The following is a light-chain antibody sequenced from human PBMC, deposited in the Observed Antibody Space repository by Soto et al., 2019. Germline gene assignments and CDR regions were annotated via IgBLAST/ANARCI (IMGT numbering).Light chain of an antibody. CDR3: QQYGSSSWT. J-gene: IGKJ1*01. V-gene: IGKV3-20*01. Sequence: IVLTQSPGTLSLPPGERATLSCRASQSVSSSYLAWYQQKPGQAPRLLIYGASSRATGIPDRFSGSGSGTDFTLTISRLEPEDFAVYYCQQYGSSSWTFGQGTKVDIK. CDR1: QSVSSSY. CDR2: GAS.